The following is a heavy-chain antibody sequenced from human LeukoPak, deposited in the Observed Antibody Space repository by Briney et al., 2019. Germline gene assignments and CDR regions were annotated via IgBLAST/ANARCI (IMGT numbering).Heavy chain of an antibody. V-gene: IGHV3-30-3*01. CDR3: AKAYYDFWSGRLSGNYYYYGMDV. D-gene: IGHD3-3*01. CDR2: ISYDGSNK. Sequence: GGSLRLSCAASGFTFSSYAMHWVRQAPGKGLEWVAVISYDGSNKYYADSVKGRFTISRDNSKNTLYLQMNSLRAEDTAVYYCAKAYYDFWSGRLSGNYYYYGMDVWGQGTTVTVPS. CDR1: GFTFSSYA. J-gene: IGHJ6*02.